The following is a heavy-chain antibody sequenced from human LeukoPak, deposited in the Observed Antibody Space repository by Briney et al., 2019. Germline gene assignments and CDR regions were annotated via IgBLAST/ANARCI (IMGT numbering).Heavy chain of an antibody. CDR3: ARVQKSRKSVASAVDC. CDR1: GFTFSSYE. J-gene: IGHJ4*02. D-gene: IGHD5-12*01. CDR2: ISSSGSTI. V-gene: IGHV3-48*03. Sequence: QAGGSLRLSCAASGFTFSSYEMNWVRQAPGKGLEWVSYISSSGSTIYYADSVKGRFTISRDNAKNSLYLQMNSQRAEDTAVYYCARVQKSRKSVASAVDCWGQGTVVIVSS.